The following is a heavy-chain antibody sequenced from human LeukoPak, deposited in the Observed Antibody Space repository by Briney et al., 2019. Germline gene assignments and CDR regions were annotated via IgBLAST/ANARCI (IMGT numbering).Heavy chain of an antibody. CDR1: GGSFSGYY. Sequence: SETLSRTCAVYGGSFSGYYWSWIRQPPGKGLEWIGEINHSGSTNYNPSLKSRVTISVDTSKNQFSLKLSSVTAADTAVYYCARYGYGSGSYYPAGYFQHWGQGTLVTVSS. CDR3: ARYGYGSGSYYPAGYFQH. J-gene: IGHJ1*01. V-gene: IGHV4-34*01. D-gene: IGHD3-10*01. CDR2: INHSGST.